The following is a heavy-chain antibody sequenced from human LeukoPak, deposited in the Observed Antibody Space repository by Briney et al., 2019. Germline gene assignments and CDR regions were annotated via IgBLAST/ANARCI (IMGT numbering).Heavy chain of an antibody. D-gene: IGHD7-27*01. CDR2: VYYSGST. CDR3: ASNTGTVFDY. J-gene: IGHJ4*02. Sequence: KSSETLSLTCTVSGDFITAYYWSWIRQPPGKGLEWIGYVYYSGSTEYNPSLRSRVTISLEMSKHQFSLNPTSVTAADTAVYYCASNTGTVFDYWGQGALVTVSS. CDR1: GDFITAYY. V-gene: IGHV4-59*01.